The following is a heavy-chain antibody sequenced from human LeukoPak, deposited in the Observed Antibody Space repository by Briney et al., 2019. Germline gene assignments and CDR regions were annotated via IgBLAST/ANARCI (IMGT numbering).Heavy chain of an antibody. CDR1: GYTFTSYG. J-gene: IGHJ4*02. CDR2: ISAYNGNT. D-gene: IGHD3-22*01. CDR3: ARLYDSSGYYYSWCFDY. V-gene: IGHV1-18*01. Sequence: ASVKVSCKASGYTFTSYGISWVRQAPGQGLEWMGWISAYNGNTNYAQKLQGRVTMTTDTSTSTAYMELRSLRSDDTAVYYCARLYDSSGYYYSWCFDYWGQGTLVTVSS.